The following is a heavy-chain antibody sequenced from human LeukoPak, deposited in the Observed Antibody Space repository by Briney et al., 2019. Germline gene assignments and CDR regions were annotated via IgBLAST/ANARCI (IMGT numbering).Heavy chain of an antibody. Sequence: SVKVSCKASGYTFSDYYIHWVRQAPGHGLEWMGWINPKSGGTNYAQKFQGRVTLSRDTSISTAYMELSSLRSDDTAIYYCARGPNYYGSGRSWFDPWGQGSQVTVSS. CDR3: ARGPNYYGSGRSWFDP. CDR1: GYTFSDYY. CDR2: INPKSGGT. V-gene: IGHV1-2*02. D-gene: IGHD3-10*01. J-gene: IGHJ5*02.